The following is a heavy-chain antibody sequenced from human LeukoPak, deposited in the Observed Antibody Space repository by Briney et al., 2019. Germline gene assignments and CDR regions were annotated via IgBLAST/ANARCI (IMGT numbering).Heavy chain of an antibody. CDR1: GGSMSSGGYY. V-gene: IGHV4-31*03. J-gene: IGHJ6*02. D-gene: IGHD3-10*01. Sequence: PSETLSLTCTVSGGSMSSGGYYWSWIRQHPGKGLEWIGYIYYSGSTYYNPSLKSRVTISVDTSKNQFSLKLSSVTAADTAVYYCARAKVRSLDVWGQGTTVTVSS. CDR3: ARAKVRSLDV. CDR2: IYYSGST.